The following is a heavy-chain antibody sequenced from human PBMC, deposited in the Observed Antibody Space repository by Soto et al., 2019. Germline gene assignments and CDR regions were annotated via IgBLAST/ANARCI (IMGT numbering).Heavy chain of an antibody. D-gene: IGHD3-22*01. J-gene: IGHJ4*02. CDR2: LSVSGGIS. Sequence: EVQLLESGGGLVQPGGSLRLSCAASGFTFSSYAMSWVRQAPGKGLEWVSALSVSGGISSYADSVKGRFTISRDNSKISLYLQMNGLRAEDTAVYYCAKARSVNYYESSGYFFDYWGQVTLVTVSS. V-gene: IGHV3-23*01. CDR3: AKARSVNYYESSGYFFDY. CDR1: GFTFSSYA.